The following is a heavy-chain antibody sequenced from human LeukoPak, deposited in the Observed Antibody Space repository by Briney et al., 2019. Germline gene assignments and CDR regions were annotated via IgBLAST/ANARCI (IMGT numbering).Heavy chain of an antibody. V-gene: IGHV4-34*01. Sequence: SETLSLTCAVYGPSFSGYYWSWIRQPPGKGLEWLGEINHSGSTNYNPSLKSRVTISVDTSKNQFSLKLSSVTAADRAVYYCASGRTIAVAGPPESGASDYWGQGTLVTVSS. CDR1: GPSFSGYY. CDR3: ASGRTIAVAGPPESGASDY. D-gene: IGHD6-19*01. CDR2: INHSGST. J-gene: IGHJ4*02.